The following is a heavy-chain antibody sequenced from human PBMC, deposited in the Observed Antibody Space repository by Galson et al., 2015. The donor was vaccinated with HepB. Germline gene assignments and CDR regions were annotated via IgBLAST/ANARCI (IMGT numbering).Heavy chain of an antibody. Sequence: SLRLSCAASGFTFSSFPIHWVRQSPGKGLEWVAVISYDGSNKYYADSVKGRFTVSRDDSKNTVFLQMNSLTVEDTAVYYCARDLSSGITAFGLGQYHYYAMDVWGQGTTVTVSS. D-gene: IGHD3-3*01. J-gene: IGHJ6*02. CDR1: GFTFSSFP. V-gene: IGHV3-30-3*01. CDR3: ARDLSSGITAFGLGQYHYYAMDV. CDR2: ISYDGSNK.